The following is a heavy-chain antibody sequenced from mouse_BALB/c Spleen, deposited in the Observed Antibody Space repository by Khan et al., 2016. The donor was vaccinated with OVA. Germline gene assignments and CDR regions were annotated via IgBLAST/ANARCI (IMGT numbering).Heavy chain of an antibody. J-gene: IGHJ2*01. CDR1: GFSLTSHG. CDR3: ARNREPDYFDY. Sequence: VQLQESGPGLVAPSQSLSITCTISGFSLTSHGVHWVRQPPGKGLEWLGVIWAGGSTNYNSALMSRLSINKDSSKSQVFLKMNSLQTDDTAMYYCARNREPDYFDYWGQGTTLTVSS. CDR2: IWAGGST. V-gene: IGHV2-9*02.